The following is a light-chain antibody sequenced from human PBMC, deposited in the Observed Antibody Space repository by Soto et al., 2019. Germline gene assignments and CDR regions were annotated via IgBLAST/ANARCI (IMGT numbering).Light chain of an antibody. V-gene: IGKV3-15*01. J-gene: IGKJ2*01. Sequence: EIVLTQSPATLSVSPGDRATLSCRASQSVNQKLGWYQQKPGQAPRLLIYVASYRATGIPARFSGSGSGTEYTLTISNLQAEDFAVYYCQQFNNWPHTFGQGTKVDIK. CDR1: QSVNQK. CDR2: VAS. CDR3: QQFNNWPHT.